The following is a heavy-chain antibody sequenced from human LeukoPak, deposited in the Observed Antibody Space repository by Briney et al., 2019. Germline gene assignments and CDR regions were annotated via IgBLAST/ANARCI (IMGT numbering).Heavy chain of an antibody. CDR1: GFTFSSYE. J-gene: IGHJ4*02. Sequence: GGSLRLSCAASGFTFSSYEMNWVRQAPGKGLEWVSYISSSGSTIYYADSVKGRFTISRDNAKNSLYLQMNSLRAKDTAVYYCARGGWGSYFQNYFDYWGQGTLVTVSS. D-gene: IGHD3-16*01. CDR2: ISSSGSTI. CDR3: ARGGWGSYFQNYFDY. V-gene: IGHV3-48*03.